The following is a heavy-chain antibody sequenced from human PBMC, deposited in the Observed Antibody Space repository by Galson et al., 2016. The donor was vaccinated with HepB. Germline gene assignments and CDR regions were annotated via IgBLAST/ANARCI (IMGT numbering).Heavy chain of an antibody. CDR3: AREFDGAWSSDY. V-gene: IGHV3-30*04. D-gene: IGHD6-19*01. CDR2: ISYDASYR. Sequence: SLRLSCAASGFTFRNYAMQWVRQAPGKGLEWVALISYDASYRYFADSVRDRFTVSRDNAKNTLYLQVDSLRPEDTAVYYCAREFDGAWSSDYWGQGTLVTVSS. J-gene: IGHJ4*02. CDR1: GFTFRNYA.